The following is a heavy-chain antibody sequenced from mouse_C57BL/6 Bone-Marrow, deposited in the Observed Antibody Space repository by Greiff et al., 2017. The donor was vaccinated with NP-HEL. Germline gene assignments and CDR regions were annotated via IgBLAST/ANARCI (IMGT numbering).Heavy chain of an antibody. D-gene: IGHD2-3*01. Sequence: EVKLVESGGGLVKPGGSLKLSCAASGFTFSDYGMHWVRQAPEKGLEWVAYISSGSSTIYYADPVKGRFTISEDNAKNTLFLQITSLRSEETAMYYCARQMGLLREWCADWGQGTLVTVSA. CDR1: GFTFSDYG. CDR3: ARQMGLLREWCAD. J-gene: IGHJ3*01. CDR2: ISSGSSTI. V-gene: IGHV5-17*01.